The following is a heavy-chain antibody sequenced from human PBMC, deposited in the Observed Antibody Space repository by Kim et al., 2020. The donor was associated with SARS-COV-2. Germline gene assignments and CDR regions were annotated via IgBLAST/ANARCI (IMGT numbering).Heavy chain of an antibody. D-gene: IGHD5-12*01. CDR2: INTNTGNP. CDR3: ASVSGQNSGYDPYYYYGMDV. Sequence: ASVKVSCKASGYTFTSYAMNWVRQAPGQGLEWMGWINTNTGNPTYAQGFTGRFVFSLDTSVSTAYLQISSLKAEDTAVYYCASVSGQNSGYDPYYYYGMDVWGQGTTVTVSS. J-gene: IGHJ6*02. CDR1: GYTFTSYA. V-gene: IGHV7-4-1*02.